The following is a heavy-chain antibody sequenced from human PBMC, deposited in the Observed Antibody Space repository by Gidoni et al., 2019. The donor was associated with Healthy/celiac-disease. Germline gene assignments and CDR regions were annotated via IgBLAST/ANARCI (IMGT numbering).Heavy chain of an antibody. CDR3: ARDPSPRELGSFSY. J-gene: IGHJ4*02. V-gene: IGHV3-66*01. CDR1: GFTVSSNY. D-gene: IGHD3-16*01. Sequence: EVQLVESGGGLVQHGGSLRISCAASGFTVSSNYMSWVRQAPGKGLEWVSVIYRGVSTSYAVSVKGIFTISRDNSKHTLYLPLNRLCAEDPAVYSCARDPSPRELGSFSYFGQVTLVPVSS. CDR2: IYRGVST.